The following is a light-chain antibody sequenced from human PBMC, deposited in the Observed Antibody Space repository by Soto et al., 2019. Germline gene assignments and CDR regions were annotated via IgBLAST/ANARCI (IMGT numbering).Light chain of an antibody. V-gene: IGLV1-44*01. J-gene: IGLJ1*01. CDR3: ATWDARLKGYV. CDR2: TNS. Sequence: QSVLTQPPSASGTPGQRITISCSGSGSNIGSNSVTWYQQLPRTAPKLLIYTNSQRPSGVPDRFSGSKSGTSASLAISGLQSGDEADYYCATWDARLKGYVFGTGTKLTVL. CDR1: GSNIGSNS.